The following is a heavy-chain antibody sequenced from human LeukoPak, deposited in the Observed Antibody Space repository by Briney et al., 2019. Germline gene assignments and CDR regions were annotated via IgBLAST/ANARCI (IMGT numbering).Heavy chain of an antibody. J-gene: IGHJ3*02. CDR3: ARDQYYYGSGGGPAAFDI. V-gene: IGHV4-59*01. D-gene: IGHD3-10*01. CDR2: IYYSGST. CDR1: GGSISSYY. Sequence: SETLSLTCTASGGSISSYYGMWIRHPPGKAREGISYIYYSGSTNYKPSLKSRVSISVDTSKNPFSLKLSSVTAADTAVYYCARDQYYYGSGGGPAAFDIWGQGTMVTVSS.